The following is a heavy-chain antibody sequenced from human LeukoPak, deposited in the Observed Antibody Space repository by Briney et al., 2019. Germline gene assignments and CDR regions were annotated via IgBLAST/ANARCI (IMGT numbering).Heavy chain of an antibody. J-gene: IGHJ5*02. D-gene: IGHD2-15*01. CDR3: ARHPFATPFDR. V-gene: IGHV4-31*03. CDR1: GGSISSGGYY. CDR2: IYYSGST. Sequence: SETLSLTCTVSGGSISSGGYYWSWIRQHPGKGLEWIGYIYYSGSTYYNPSLKSRVTISVDTSKNQFSLRLTSVTAADTAVYYCARHPFATPFDRWGRGTLVTVSS.